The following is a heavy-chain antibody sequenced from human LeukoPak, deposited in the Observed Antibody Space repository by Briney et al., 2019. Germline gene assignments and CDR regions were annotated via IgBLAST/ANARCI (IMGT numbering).Heavy chain of an antibody. CDR2: ISGSGGST. Sequence: GGSLRLSCAVSRFAFSNYGMSWVRQAPGKGLEWVSAISGSGGSTYYADSVKGRFTISRDNSKNTLYLQMNSLRAEDTAVYYCAKAGEVYSGYDNYSDYWGQGTLVTVSS. CDR1: RFAFSNYG. V-gene: IGHV3-23*01. J-gene: IGHJ4*02. CDR3: AKAGEVYSGYDNYSDY. D-gene: IGHD5-12*01.